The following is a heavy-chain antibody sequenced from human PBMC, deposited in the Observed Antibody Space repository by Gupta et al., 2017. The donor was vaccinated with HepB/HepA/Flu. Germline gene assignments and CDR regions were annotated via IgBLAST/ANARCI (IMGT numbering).Heavy chain of an antibody. D-gene: IGHD2-15*01. J-gene: IGHJ4*02. CDR3: VTWYFKVVAAMK. Sequence: EVQLVQSGGGMVKPGESLRLSCAVSGFPFSNAAMAWVRQGPGKGLEWVGRIKRMIDAGPVEYGAPVRGGFTISRDDAEDTLYLHMNNLKIEDTAVYDCVTWYFKVVAAMKWDQGSQVTVSS. V-gene: IGHV3-15*01. CDR2: IKRMIDAGPV. CDR1: GFPFSNAA.